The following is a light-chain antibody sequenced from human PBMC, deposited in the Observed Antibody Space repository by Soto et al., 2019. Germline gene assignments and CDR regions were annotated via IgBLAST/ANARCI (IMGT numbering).Light chain of an antibody. J-gene: IGKJ1*01. CDR1: QSVSTN. Sequence: EVVMTQSPATLSVSPGERVSLSCRASQSVSTNLAWHQQKPGQAPRLLIYGASTVAAGIPARFGGNGSGTEFTLTISSLQSEDFAVYYCQQYNNWPPWTFGQGTKVEIK. CDR2: GAS. V-gene: IGKV3-15*01. CDR3: QQYNNWPPWT.